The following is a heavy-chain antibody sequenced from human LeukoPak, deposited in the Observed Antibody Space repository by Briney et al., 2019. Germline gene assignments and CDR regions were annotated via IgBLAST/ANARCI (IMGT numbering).Heavy chain of an antibody. D-gene: IGHD3-16*01. Sequence: ASVKVSCKASQYTFTAHTMHWVRQAPGQGLEWMGWINPNNGVTTYAQKFQGRATMTRDTSISTAYMVLSGLTSADTAVYYSARGGEAGGLYLYEFDYWVQGTVVTVSS. V-gene: IGHV1-2*02. CDR1: QYTFTAHT. CDR2: INPNNGVT. CDR3: ARGGEAGGLYLYEFDY. J-gene: IGHJ4*02.